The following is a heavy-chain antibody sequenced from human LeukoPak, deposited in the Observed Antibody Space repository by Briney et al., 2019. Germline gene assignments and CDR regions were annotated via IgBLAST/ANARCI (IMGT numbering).Heavy chain of an antibody. CDR3: ANLPPYYYDGSGSYV. J-gene: IGHJ4*02. V-gene: IGHV4-4*07. CDR2: VYTGGST. D-gene: IGHD3-22*01. CDR1: GGSVSDYY. Sequence: PSETLSLTCTVSGGSVSDYYWSWIRQTAGKELEWIGRVYTGGSTNYNPSLKSRVTMSLDESKNEVFLKLFSVIAADTAVYFCANLPPYYYDGSGSYVWGQGTLVAVSS.